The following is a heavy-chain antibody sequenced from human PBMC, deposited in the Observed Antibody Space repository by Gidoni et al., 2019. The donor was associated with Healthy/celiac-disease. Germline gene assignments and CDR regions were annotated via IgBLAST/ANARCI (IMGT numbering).Heavy chain of an antibody. J-gene: IGHJ4*02. D-gene: IGHD3-3*01. V-gene: IGHV3-9*01. CDR1: GFTFDDYA. Sequence: EVQLVESGGGLVQPGRSLRLSCAASGFTFDDYAMHWVRQAPGKGLEWVSGISLNSGSIGYADSVKGRFTISRDNAKNSLYLQMNSLRAEDTALYYCAKDIEYYRFYYFDYWGQGTLVTVSS. CDR2: ISLNSGSI. CDR3: AKDIEYYRFYYFDY.